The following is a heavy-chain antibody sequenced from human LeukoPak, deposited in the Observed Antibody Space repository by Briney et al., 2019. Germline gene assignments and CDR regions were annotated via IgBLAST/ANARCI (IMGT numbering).Heavy chain of an antibody. CDR3: VRDNYGMDV. CDR2: AHGNGGNT. D-gene: IGHD2-15*01. Sequence: PGGSLRLSCSASGFNFNNYAMYWVRQAPGKELELVSVAHGNGGNTHYADFVEGRFSISRDYPKNTLYLQLSSLRVEDTAVYYCVRDNYGMDVWGQGTTVTVSS. V-gene: IGHV3-64D*06. CDR1: GFNFNNYA. J-gene: IGHJ6*02.